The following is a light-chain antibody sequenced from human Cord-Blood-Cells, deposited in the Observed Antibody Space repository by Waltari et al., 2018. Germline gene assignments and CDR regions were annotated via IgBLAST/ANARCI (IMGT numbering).Light chain of an antibody. CDR1: QSVSSN. J-gene: IGKJ3*01. Sequence: EIVRTQSPATLPVSPGERATLSCRASQSVSSNLAWYQQKPGQAPRLLIHGASTRATGIPARFSGSGSGTEFTLTISSLQSEDFAVYYCQQYNNWPPLFTFGPGTKVDIK. V-gene: IGKV3-15*01. CDR3: QQYNNWPPLFT. CDR2: GAS.